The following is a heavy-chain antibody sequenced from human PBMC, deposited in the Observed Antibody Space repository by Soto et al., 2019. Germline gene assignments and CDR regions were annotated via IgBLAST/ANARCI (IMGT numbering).Heavy chain of an antibody. CDR3: ARDLTEFQSHLWSFGIIPPSFDP. D-gene: IGHD1-26*01. Sequence: PGGSLRLSCAASGFTFSSYSMNWVRQAPGKGLEWVSSISSSSSYIYYADSVKGRFTISRDNAKNSLYLQMNSLRAEDTAVYYCARDLTEFQSHLWSFGIIPPSFDPWGQGTLVTVSS. CDR2: ISSSSSYI. CDR1: GFTFSSYS. J-gene: IGHJ5*02. V-gene: IGHV3-21*01.